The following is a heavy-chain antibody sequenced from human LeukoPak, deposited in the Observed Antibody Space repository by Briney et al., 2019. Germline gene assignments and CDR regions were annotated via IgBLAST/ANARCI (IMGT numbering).Heavy chain of an antibody. J-gene: IGHJ6*02. Sequence: SETLSLTCTVSGGSISSYYWSWIRQPGGKGLEWIGRIYTSGSTNYNPSLKSRVTMSVDTSKNQFSLKLSSVTAADTAVYYCARDRMGVGYYYYYGMDVWGQGTTVTVSS. V-gene: IGHV4-4*07. CDR3: ARDRMGVGYYYYYGMDV. CDR1: GGSISSYY. CDR2: IYTSGST. D-gene: IGHD2-15*01.